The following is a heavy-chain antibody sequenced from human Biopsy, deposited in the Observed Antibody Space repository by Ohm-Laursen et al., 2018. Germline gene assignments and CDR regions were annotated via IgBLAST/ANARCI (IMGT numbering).Heavy chain of an antibody. Sequence: VKISCKASGGTFSSFGISWVRQAPGQGLGWMGEINSMFGTTNCAQTFQGRVTITADESTSTAYMGVSSLRSEDTAVYYCAKRGVERGRPLAYWGQGTLVTVSS. CDR3: AKRGVERGRPLAY. CDR2: INSMFGTT. V-gene: IGHV1-69*13. D-gene: IGHD1-1*01. CDR1: GGTFSSFG. J-gene: IGHJ4*02.